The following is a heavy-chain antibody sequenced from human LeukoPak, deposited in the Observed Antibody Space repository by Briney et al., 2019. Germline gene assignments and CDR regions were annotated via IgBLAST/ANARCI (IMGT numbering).Heavy chain of an antibody. CDR3: ARSTVTTWVGDFDY. D-gene: IGHD4-17*01. J-gene: IGHJ4*02. CDR1: GGSISSSSYY. V-gene: IGHV4-39*01. CDR2: IYYSGST. Sequence: SETLSLTCTVSGGSISSSSYYWGWIRQPRGKGLVWIGSIYYSGSTYYNPSLQSRVTISVDTTKNQSSLKLSSVPAADTAVYYCARSTVTTWVGDFDYWGQGTLVTVSS.